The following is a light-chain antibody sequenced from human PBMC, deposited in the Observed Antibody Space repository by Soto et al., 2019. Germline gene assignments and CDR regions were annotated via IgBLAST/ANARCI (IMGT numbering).Light chain of an antibody. J-gene: IGKJ1*01. CDR3: QQYNNWPPT. Sequence: EIVMTQSPATLSVSPGERATLSCRASQSVSSNLAWYQQKPGQAPKLLIYGASTSATGIPARFGGSGSGTEFTLTISSLQSEDFAVYYCQQYNNWPPTFGQGTKVEIK. CDR1: QSVSSN. CDR2: GAS. V-gene: IGKV3-15*01.